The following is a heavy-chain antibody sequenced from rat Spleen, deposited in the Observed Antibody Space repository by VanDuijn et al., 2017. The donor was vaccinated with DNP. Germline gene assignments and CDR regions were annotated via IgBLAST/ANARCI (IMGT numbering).Heavy chain of an antibody. CDR1: GFTFSDYY. D-gene: IGHD1-11*01. Sequence: EVQLVESGGGLVQPGRSLKLSCAASGFTFSDYYMAWVRQAPKKGLEWVATISYDGSSTYYRDSVKGRFTISRDNAKSTLYLQRDSLRSEDTATYYCAREGTYYFDYWGQGVMVTVSS. CDR2: ISYDGSST. V-gene: IGHV5-7*01. J-gene: IGHJ2*01. CDR3: AREGTYYFDY.